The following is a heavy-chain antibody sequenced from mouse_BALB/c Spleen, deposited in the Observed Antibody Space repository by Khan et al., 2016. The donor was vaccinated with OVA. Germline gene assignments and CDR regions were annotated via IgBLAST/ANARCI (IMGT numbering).Heavy chain of an antibody. CDR1: GYTFTSYV. J-gene: IGHJ3*01. CDR3: APVGSYSVSFVY. D-gene: IGHD2-12*01. Sequence: VQLQQSGPEVVKPGASVKMSCKASGYTFTSYVMHWVRQKPGQGLEWIGYIYPFNDATKFNEKFNGKATLTSDKSSSTAYMELSRLTSEVSAVYYCAPVGSYSVSFVYWGQGTLVTVSA. CDR2: IYPFNDAT. V-gene: IGHV1S136*01.